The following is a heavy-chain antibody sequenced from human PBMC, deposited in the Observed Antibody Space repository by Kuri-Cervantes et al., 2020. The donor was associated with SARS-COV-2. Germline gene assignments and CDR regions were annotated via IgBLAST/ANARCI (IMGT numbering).Heavy chain of an antibody. CDR1: GGSISSGGYY. J-gene: IGHJ3*02. Sequence: SCTVSGGSISSGGYYWSWIRQHPGKGLEWIGYIYYSGSTYYNPSLKSRVTISVDTSKNQFSLKLSSVTAADTAVYYCARELDCSSTSCSSTKISPAAFDIWGQGTMVTVSS. V-gene: IGHV4-31*02. D-gene: IGHD2-2*01. CDR2: IYYSGST. CDR3: ARELDCSSTSCSSTKISPAAFDI.